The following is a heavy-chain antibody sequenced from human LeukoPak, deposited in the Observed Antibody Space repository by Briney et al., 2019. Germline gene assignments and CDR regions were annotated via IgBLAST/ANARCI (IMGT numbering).Heavy chain of an antibody. D-gene: IGHD3-16*01. V-gene: IGHV4-30-4*01. CDR1: GGSISSGVYY. CDR3: ARSTPDYASP. CDR2: IYYSGST. Sequence: SQTLSLTRTVSGGSISSGVYYWSWIRHPPGKGLEWIGYIYYSGSTYYSPSLKSRVTISVDTSKNQFSLKLSSVTAADTAVYYCARSTPDYASPWGQGTLVTVSS. J-gene: IGHJ5*02.